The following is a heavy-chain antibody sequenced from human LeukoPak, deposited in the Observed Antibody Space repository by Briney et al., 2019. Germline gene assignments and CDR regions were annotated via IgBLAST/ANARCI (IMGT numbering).Heavy chain of an antibody. D-gene: IGHD3-10*01. V-gene: IGHV4-59*01. Sequence: SETLSLTCAVYGGSFSGYYWSWIRQPPGKGLEWIGYIYYSGSTNYNPSLKSRVTISVDTSKNQFSLKLSSVTAADTAVYYFAGEDPGGGFENLGQRTKGTGSS. CDR2: IYYSGST. J-gene: IGHJ3*02. CDR1: GGSFSGYY. CDR3: AGEDPGGGFEN.